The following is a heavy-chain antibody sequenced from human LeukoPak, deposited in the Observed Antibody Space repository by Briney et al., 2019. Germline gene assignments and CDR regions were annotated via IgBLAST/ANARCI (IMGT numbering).Heavy chain of an antibody. CDR3: ARKNVGSWQTLDY. CDR1: GGSFSGYY. CDR2: VNHDGST. V-gene: IGHV4-34*01. D-gene: IGHD1-1*01. J-gene: IGHJ4*02. Sequence: SETLSLTCAVYGGSFSGYYWSWLRQPPGKGLEWIGEVNHDGSTNYNPSLKSRVIISVDTSKNQFSLKLTSVTAADTAVYYCARKNVGSWQTLDYWDQGTLITVSS.